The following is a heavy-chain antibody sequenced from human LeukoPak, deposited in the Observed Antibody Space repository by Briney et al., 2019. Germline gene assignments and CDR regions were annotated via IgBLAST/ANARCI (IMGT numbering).Heavy chain of an antibody. Sequence: GSLRLSCAASGFTFSSYGMHWVRQAPGKGLEWVAVIWYDGSNKYYADSVKGRFTISRDNSKNTLYLQMNSLRAEDTAVYYCARYYDSSGSFDYWGQGTLVTVSS. D-gene: IGHD3-22*01. CDR2: IWYDGSNK. CDR1: GFTFSSYG. J-gene: IGHJ4*02. V-gene: IGHV3-33*01. CDR3: ARYYDSSGSFDY.